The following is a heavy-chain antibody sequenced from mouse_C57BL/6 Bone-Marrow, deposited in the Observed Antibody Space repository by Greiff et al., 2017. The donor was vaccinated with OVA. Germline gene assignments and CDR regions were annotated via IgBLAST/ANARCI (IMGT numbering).Heavy chain of an antibody. D-gene: IGHD1-1*01. V-gene: IGHV14-4*01. CDR1: GFNIKDDY. Sequence: DVQLVESGAELVRPGASVKLSCTASGFNIKDDYMHWVKQRPEQGLEWIGWIDPENGDTEYASKFQGKATITADTSSNTAYLQLSSLTSEDTAVYYCTTPVVAYYFDYWGQGTTLTVSS. J-gene: IGHJ2*01. CDR2: IDPENGDT. CDR3: TTPVVAYYFDY.